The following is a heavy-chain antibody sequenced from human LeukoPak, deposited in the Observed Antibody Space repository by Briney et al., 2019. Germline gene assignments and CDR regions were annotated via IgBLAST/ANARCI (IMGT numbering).Heavy chain of an antibody. J-gene: IGHJ6*02. Sequence: VSVKVSCKASGYTFTNYGISWVRQAPAQGLEWMGWISAYNGNTNHAQKLQGRVTMTTDTSTSTAYMELRSLRSDDTAVYYCARDIVVVPAAYYYYYGMDVWGQGTTVTVSS. CDR1: GYTFTNYG. V-gene: IGHV1-18*01. D-gene: IGHD2-2*01. CDR3: ARDIVVVPAAYYYYYGMDV. CDR2: ISAYNGNT.